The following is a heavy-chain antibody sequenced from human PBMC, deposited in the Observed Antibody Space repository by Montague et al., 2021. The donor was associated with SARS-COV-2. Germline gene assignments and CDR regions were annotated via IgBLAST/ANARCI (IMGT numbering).Heavy chain of an antibody. CDR3: AKGIVVVPAAVTFDC. Sequence: SLRPSCAASGFTFSSYAMSWVRQAPGKGLEWVSAISGSGGSTYYADSVKGRFTISRDNSKNTLYLQMNSLRAEDTAVYYCAKGIVVVPAAVTFDCWGQGTLVTVSS. CDR1: GFTFSSYA. CDR2: ISGSGGST. J-gene: IGHJ4*02. V-gene: IGHV3-23*01. D-gene: IGHD2-2*01.